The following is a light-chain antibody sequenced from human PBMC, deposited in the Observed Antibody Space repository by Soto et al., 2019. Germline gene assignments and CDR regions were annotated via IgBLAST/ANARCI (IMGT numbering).Light chain of an antibody. Sequence: QSVLTQPASVSGSPGQSITISCTGSNSDVGAYNYVSWYQQHPGKAPKLIIYEVSTRPSGVSHRFSGSNSGNTASLTISGLQADDEADYYCASYTSSSTRVFGGGTKLTVL. V-gene: IGLV2-14*01. CDR2: EVS. CDR3: ASYTSSSTRV. CDR1: NSDVGAYNY. J-gene: IGLJ3*02.